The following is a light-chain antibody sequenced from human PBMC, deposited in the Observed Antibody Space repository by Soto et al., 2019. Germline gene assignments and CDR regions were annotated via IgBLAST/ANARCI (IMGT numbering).Light chain of an antibody. CDR1: QSVNSN. CDR3: QQYNNWPPA. J-gene: IGKJ1*01. CDR2: DAS. V-gene: IGKV3-15*01. Sequence: ETVMTQSPATLSVSPGERATLSCRASQSVNSNLAWYQQKPGQAPRLLIYDASTRATGIPARFSGSGSGTEFTLTISSLQSEDFAVYYCQQYNNWPPAFGQGTKVDIK.